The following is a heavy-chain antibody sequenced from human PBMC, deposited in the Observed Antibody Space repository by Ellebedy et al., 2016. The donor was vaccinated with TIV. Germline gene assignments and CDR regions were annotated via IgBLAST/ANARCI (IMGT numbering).Heavy chain of an antibody. Sequence: ASVKVSCKVSGYTLTELSMHWVRQAPGKGLEWMGGFDPEDGETIYAQKFQGRVTMTEDTSTDTAYMELSSLRSEDTAVYYCARDRASMTMILVEFYYYGMDVWGQGTTVTVSS. CDR2: FDPEDGET. V-gene: IGHV1-24*01. CDR1: GYTLTELS. D-gene: IGHD3-22*01. J-gene: IGHJ6*02. CDR3: ARDRASMTMILVEFYYYGMDV.